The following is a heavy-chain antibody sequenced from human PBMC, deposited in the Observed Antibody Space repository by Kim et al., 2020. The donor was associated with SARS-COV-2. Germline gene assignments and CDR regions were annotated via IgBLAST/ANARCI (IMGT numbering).Heavy chain of an antibody. D-gene: IGHD1-26*01. CDR2: MNPNSGNT. CDR1: GYTFTSYD. V-gene: IGHV1-8*01. CDR3: ARARSGSYFGRQDAFDI. J-gene: IGHJ3*02. Sequence: ASVKVSCKASGYTFTSYDINWVRQATGQGLEWMGWMNPNSGNTGYAQKFQGRVTMTRNTSISTAYMELSSLTSEDTAVYYCARARSGSYFGRQDAFDIWGQGTMVTVSS.